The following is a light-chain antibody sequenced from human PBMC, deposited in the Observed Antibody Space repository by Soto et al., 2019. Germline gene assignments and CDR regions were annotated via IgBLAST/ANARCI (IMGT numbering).Light chain of an antibody. Sequence: EIVLTQSPGTLSLSQGERATLSCRSSQSVSSSYLAWYQDKPGQAPRLLIYDVSSRATGIPDRFSGTGSGTDFTLTISRLEPVDFAVYYCQQYGSSPTFGQGTKVEIK. V-gene: IGKV3-20*01. J-gene: IGKJ1*01. CDR1: QSVSSSY. CDR3: QQYGSSPT. CDR2: DVS.